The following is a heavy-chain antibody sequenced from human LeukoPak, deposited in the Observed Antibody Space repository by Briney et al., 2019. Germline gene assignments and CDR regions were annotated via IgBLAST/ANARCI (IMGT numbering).Heavy chain of an antibody. D-gene: IGHD2-15*01. Sequence: PGGSLRLCCAASGFTFSSYEMNWVRQAAGKGLEWVSYISSSGTTIYYADSVKGRFTISRDNAKNSLYLQMNSLRAEDTAVYYCARVGVVVAATGNLWFDPWGQGTLVTVSS. J-gene: IGHJ5*02. CDR1: GFTFSSYE. CDR2: ISSSGTTI. V-gene: IGHV3-48*03. CDR3: ARVGVVVAATGNLWFDP.